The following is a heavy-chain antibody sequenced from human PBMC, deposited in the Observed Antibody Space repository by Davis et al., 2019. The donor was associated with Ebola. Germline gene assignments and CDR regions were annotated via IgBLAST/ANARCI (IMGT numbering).Heavy chain of an antibody. V-gene: IGHV4-34*01. CDR1: GGSFSGYY. D-gene: IGHD2-15*01. CDR2: INHSGSS. Sequence: MPSATLSLTCAVYGGSFSGYYWSWIRQPPGKGLEWIGEINHSGSSNYNPSLKSRVTISVDTSKNQFSLKLNSVTAADTAVYYCARGKAARGWFDPWGQGTLVTVSS. CDR3: ARGKAARGWFDP. J-gene: IGHJ5*02.